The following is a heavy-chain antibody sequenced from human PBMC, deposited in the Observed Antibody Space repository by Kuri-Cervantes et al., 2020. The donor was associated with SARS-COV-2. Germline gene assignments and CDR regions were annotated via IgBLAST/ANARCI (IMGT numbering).Heavy chain of an antibody. CDR3: ARHLSVLRFLEWATNWFDP. CDR1: GGSFSGYY. J-gene: IGHJ5*02. D-gene: IGHD3-3*01. V-gene: IGHV4-34*01. Sequence: GSLRLSCAVYGGSFSGYYWSWIRQPPGKGLEWIGEINHSGSTNYNPSLKSRVTISVDTSKNQFSLKLSSVTAADTAVYYCARHLSVLRFLEWATNWFDPWGQGTLVTVSS. CDR2: INHSGST.